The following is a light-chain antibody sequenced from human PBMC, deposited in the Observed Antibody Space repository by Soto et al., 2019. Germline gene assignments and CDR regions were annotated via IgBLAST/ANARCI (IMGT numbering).Light chain of an antibody. J-gene: IGKJ5*01. CDR2: WAS. Sequence: DIVMTQSPVSLAVSLGERATINCKSSQSVIYSSNSTNYLVWYPQQPGQPPKRLIYWASTRDSGVPDRFSGRGSGTDFTLTISSEQAEDVAVYYFQQDYSIPITLGKGTRLEIK. CDR1: QSVIYSSNSTNY. V-gene: IGKV4-1*01. CDR3: QQDYSIPIT.